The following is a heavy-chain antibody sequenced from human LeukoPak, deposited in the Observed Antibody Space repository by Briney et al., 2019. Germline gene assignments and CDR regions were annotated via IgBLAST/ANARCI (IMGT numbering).Heavy chain of an antibody. CDR2: MNPNSGNT. Sequence: ASVKVSCKASGYTFTSYDINWVRQATGQGLEWMRWMNPNSGNTGYAQKFQGRVTMTRNTSISTAYMELSSLRSEDTAVYYCARDGQPSHGTHYYYYYYMDVWGKGTTVTVSS. V-gene: IGHV1-8*01. J-gene: IGHJ6*03. D-gene: IGHD1-1*01. CDR3: ARDGQPSHGTHYYYYYYMDV. CDR1: GYTFTSYD.